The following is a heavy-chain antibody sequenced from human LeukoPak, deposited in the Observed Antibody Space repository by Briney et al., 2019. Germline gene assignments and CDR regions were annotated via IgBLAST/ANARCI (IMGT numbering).Heavy chain of an antibody. D-gene: IGHD2-15*01. CDR3: ALGHRGGVCLDV. CDR1: GFTFSRYD. CDR2: IRSDGTTK. V-gene: IGHV3-30-3*01. Sequence: PGVSLTLSCAASGFTFSRYDMHWVRQAPGKGGEWVAIIRSDGTTKDYADSVKGRFTISRDNSKDTLYIQMNSMRPEDTAVYYGALGHRGGVCLDVRGQGIT. J-gene: IGHJ6*01.